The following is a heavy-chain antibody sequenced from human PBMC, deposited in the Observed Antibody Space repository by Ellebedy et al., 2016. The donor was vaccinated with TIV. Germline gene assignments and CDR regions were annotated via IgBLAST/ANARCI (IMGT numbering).Heavy chain of an antibody. CDR3: AREKAFDM. Sequence: AASVKVSCKASGYTFSNYALHWVRQAPGQRLEWMGWINAGNGNTKYSQKFQGRVTITRDTSANTTYMELSSLRSEETAVYYCAREKAFDMWGQGTMVTVSS. V-gene: IGHV1-3*01. CDR1: GYTFSNYA. J-gene: IGHJ3*02. CDR2: INAGNGNT.